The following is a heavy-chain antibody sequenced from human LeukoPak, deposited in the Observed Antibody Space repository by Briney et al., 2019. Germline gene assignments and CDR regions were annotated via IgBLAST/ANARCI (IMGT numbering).Heavy chain of an antibody. J-gene: IGHJ3*02. D-gene: IGHD1-26*01. Sequence: ASVKVSCKASGGTFSSYAISWVRQAPGQGLEWMGGIIPIFGTANYAQKFQGRVTITTDESTSTAYMELSSLRSEDTAVYYCARPGFSGSYYGPFDIWGQGTMVTVSS. CDR3: ARPGFSGSYYGPFDI. CDR1: GGTFSSYA. V-gene: IGHV1-69*05. CDR2: IIPIFGTA.